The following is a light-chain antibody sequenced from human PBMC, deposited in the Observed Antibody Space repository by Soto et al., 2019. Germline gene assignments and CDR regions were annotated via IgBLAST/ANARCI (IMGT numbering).Light chain of an antibody. CDR3: CSYAGNTLVV. CDR1: ISDVGGYNY. J-gene: IGLJ2*01. V-gene: IGLV2-11*01. Sequence: QSALTQPRSVSGSPGQSVTISCTGTISDVGGYNYVSWYQQNPGKAPKLMIYDVSKRPSGVSDRFSGSKSANTASLIISGLQAEDEADYYCCSYAGNTLVVFGGGTQLIVL. CDR2: DVS.